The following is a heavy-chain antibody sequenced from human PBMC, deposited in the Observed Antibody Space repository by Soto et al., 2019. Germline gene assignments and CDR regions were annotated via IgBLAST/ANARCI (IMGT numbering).Heavy chain of an antibody. CDR1: GSGFIRSG. D-gene: IGHD2-15*01. Sequence: SVKVSCKASGSGFIRSGIQWVRQAHGQRLEWIGWIVVDSGQTNYAQNFRGRVAITRDTSTATAYIELTGLTSEDTAVYFCSADRPDIGVGWWVWGQGTTVTVSS. CDR2: IVVDSGQT. J-gene: IGHJ6*02. CDR3: SADRPDIGVGWWV. V-gene: IGHV1-58*02.